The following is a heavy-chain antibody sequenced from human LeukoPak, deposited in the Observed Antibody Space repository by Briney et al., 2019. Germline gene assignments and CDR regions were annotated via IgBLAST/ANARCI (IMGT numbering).Heavy chain of an antibody. V-gene: IGHV3-23*01. Sequence: TGGSLRLSCAASGFTFSSYAVNGVRQAPGKGLEWVSAISSSGGTTYYEDSVKGRFSISRDNSKNMLYLQMNSLRAEDTAVYYCAKDRNSWPTNFDSWGQGTLVTVSA. CDR2: ISSSGGTT. D-gene: IGHD2/OR15-2a*01. CDR1: GFTFSSYA. CDR3: AKDRNSWPTNFDS. J-gene: IGHJ4*02.